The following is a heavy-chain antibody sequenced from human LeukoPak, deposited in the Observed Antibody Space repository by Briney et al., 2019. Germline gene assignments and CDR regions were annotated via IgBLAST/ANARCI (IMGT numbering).Heavy chain of an antibody. CDR2: ISSSSTYI. CDR3: AKDRSPRNFDY. CDR1: GFTFSSYT. V-gene: IGHV3-21*01. Sequence: GGSLRLSCAASGFTFSSYTMNWVRQAPGKGLEWVSSISSSSTYINYADSVKGRFTISRDNAKNSLYLQMNSLRAEDTAVYYCAKDRSPRNFDYWGQGTLVTVSS. J-gene: IGHJ4*02.